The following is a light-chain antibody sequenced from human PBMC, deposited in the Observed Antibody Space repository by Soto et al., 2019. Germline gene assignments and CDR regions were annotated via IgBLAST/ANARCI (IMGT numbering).Light chain of an antibody. J-gene: IGKJ4*01. CDR1: RSSSNW. CDR2: DTS. V-gene: IGKV1-5*01. CDR3: QQYNTYPLT. Sequence: DVQMTQSPSTLSASVGDRVTITCRASRSSSNWLAWYQQKPGKAPKLLIYDTSNLESGVPSRFSGSGSGTEFTLTLRSLQPDDFATYYCQQYNTYPLTFGGGTKVEI.